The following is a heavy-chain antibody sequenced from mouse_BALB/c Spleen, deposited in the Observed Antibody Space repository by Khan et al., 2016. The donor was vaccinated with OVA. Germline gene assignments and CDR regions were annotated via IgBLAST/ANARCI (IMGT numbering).Heavy chain of an antibody. CDR1: GYSITSGYA. D-gene: IGHD1-1*01. J-gene: IGHJ2*01. Sequence: VQLKESGPGLVKPSQSLSFTCTVTGYSITSGYAWNWIRQFPGNKLEWMGYISYSGVTSYTPSLKSRISIPRDTSKNQFFLQLNSVTTEDTATYYCARGNYYWYYFDYWGQGTTLTVSS. V-gene: IGHV3-2*02. CDR2: ISYSGVT. CDR3: ARGNYYWYYFDY.